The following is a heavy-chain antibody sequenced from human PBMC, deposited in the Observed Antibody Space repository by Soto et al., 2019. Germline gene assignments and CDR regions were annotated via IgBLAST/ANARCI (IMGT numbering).Heavy chain of an antibody. CDR3: ARGEDAFFYYGLDV. CDR1: GGSITSSY. V-gene: IGHV4-59*01. J-gene: IGHJ6*02. CDR2: IYDTGISGYTPST. Sequence: SETLSLTCTVSGGSITSSYWSWIRRPPGKGLEWIAYIYDTGISGYTPSTSYNPSLKSRATMSVDTSKSQFSLKLTSVTAAATAVYSCARGEDAFFYYGLDVWGQGITVTVSS.